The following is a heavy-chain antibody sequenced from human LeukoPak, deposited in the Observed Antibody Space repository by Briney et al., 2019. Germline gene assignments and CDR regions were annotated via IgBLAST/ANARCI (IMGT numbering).Heavy chain of an antibody. CDR2: IKQDESET. Sequence: EPGGSLRLSCEVSGFTFSTYWMTWVRQSPGKGPEWVANIKQDESETYTVDSVKGRFTISRDNAKNSVYLHMNSLRAEDTALYYCARLSAYYYGSFFYYYMDVWGKGTTVTVSS. J-gene: IGHJ6*03. CDR3: ARLSAYYYGSFFYYYMDV. CDR1: GFTFSTYW. V-gene: IGHV3-7*01. D-gene: IGHD3-10*01.